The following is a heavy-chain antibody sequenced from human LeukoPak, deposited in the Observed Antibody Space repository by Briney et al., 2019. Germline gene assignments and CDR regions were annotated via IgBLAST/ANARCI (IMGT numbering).Heavy chain of an antibody. CDR1: GFSITDWP. Sequence: PGGSLRLSCAASGFSITDWPLSWVRQAPGEGLEWVSAIGVRTHYADSVKGRSTISRDGSENTLYLQMNSLTVEDTAIYFCAAGHQNSLEGYWGQGTLVSVAS. CDR2: IGVRT. V-gene: IGHV3-23*01. D-gene: IGHD1-1*01. J-gene: IGHJ4*02. CDR3: AAGHQNSLEGY.